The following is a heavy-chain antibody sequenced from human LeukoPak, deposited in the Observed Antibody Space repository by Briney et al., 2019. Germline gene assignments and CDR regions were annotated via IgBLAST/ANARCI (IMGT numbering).Heavy chain of an antibody. D-gene: IGHD5-18*01. V-gene: IGHV3-48*04. J-gene: IGHJ4*02. Sequence: GGSLRLSCAASGFTFSSAWMNWVRQAPGKGLEWVSYISSSGSTIYYADSVKGRFTISRDNAKNSLYLQMNSLRAEDTAVYYCARQPYSYGPYYFDYWGQGTLVTVSS. CDR3: ARQPYSYGPYYFDY. CDR2: ISSSGSTI. CDR1: GFTFSSAW.